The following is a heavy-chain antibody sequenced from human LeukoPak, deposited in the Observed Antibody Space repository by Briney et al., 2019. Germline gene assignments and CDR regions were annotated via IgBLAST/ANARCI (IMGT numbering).Heavy chain of an antibody. V-gene: IGHV3-23*01. J-gene: IGHJ4*02. Sequence: GGSLRLFCAASGFTFSSYVMSWVRQAPGKGPEWVSTIGGGGEYTYYADSVKGRFIISRDNSKNTFYLQMNSLRAEDTAVYYCAKVLSGSQDYWGQGTLVTVFS. CDR1: GFTFSSYV. CDR3: AKVLSGSQDY. CDR2: IGGGGEYT. D-gene: IGHD1-26*01.